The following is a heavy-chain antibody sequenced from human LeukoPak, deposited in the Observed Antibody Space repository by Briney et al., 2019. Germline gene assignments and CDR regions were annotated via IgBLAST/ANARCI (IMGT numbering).Heavy chain of an antibody. CDR1: GFTFDEYA. V-gene: IGHV3-43*02. Sequence: PGGSLRLSCAASGFTFDEYAIHWVRQAPGKGLEWVSLISGDGGSTYYADSVKGRFTISRDNNKSFLFLHMNTLRIEDTALYYCTKDMGDGAGDYWGQGTLVAVSS. J-gene: IGHJ4*02. CDR3: TKDMGDGAGDY. D-gene: IGHD3-16*01. CDR2: ISGDGGST.